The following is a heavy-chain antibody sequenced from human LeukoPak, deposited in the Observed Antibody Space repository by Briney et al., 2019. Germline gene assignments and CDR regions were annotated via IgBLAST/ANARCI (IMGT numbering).Heavy chain of an antibody. Sequence: SETLSLTCIVSGGSITTSDNYWGWIRQPPGKGLEWIGAIHNSGSTYYNPSLKSRVTMSIDRSTNRFSLKLSSVTAADTAVYYCARGQWLVPFDYWGQGTLVTVSS. J-gene: IGHJ4*02. V-gene: IGHV4-39*07. CDR3: ARGQWLVPFDY. CDR2: IHNSGST. D-gene: IGHD6-19*01. CDR1: GGSITTSDNY.